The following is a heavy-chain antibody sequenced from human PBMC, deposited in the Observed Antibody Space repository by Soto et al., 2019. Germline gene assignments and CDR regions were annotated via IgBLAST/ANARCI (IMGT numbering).Heavy chain of an antibody. Sequence: GQSVNLSYKGSAYAFRNYLMDCVRQMPGKGPEWMGIIYPGDSDTKYNPSFQGQVTISADKSITTTYLQWSSLKASDTAIYYCAASIFYYGMDVWGQGTTVKVFS. CDR2: IYPGDSDT. J-gene: IGHJ6*02. CDR3: AASIFYYGMDV. V-gene: IGHV5-51*01. CDR1: AYAFRNYL.